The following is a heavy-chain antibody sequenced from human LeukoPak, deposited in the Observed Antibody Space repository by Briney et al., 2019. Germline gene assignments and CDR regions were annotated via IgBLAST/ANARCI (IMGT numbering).Heavy chain of an antibody. CDR3: VRGGHKLDIETTRYYYGVDV. D-gene: IGHD5-12*01. V-gene: IGHV3-74*03. J-gene: IGHJ6*02. CDR1: GFTLSDHW. Sequence: GGSLRLSCVASGFTLSDHWMHWVRQGPGKGLVHVSRIESDASRTVYADSVKGRFTISRDDAKNTMYLQMNSLRAEDTAVYYCVRGGHKLDIETTRYYYGVDVRGQGTTVTVSS. CDR2: IESDASRT.